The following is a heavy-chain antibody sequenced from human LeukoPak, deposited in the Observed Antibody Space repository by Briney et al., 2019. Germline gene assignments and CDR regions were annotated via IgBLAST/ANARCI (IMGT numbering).Heavy chain of an antibody. J-gene: IGHJ6*03. CDR2: ISYDGSNK. V-gene: IGHV3-30*04. CDR1: GFTFSSYA. Sequence: GGSLRLSCAASGFTFSSYAIHWVRQAPGKGLEWVAVISYDGSNKNYADSVKGRFTISRDNSKNTLYLQMNSLRAEDTAVYYCAKDSAFYYIDVWGKGTTVIISS. D-gene: IGHD3-10*01. CDR3: AKDSAFYYIDV.